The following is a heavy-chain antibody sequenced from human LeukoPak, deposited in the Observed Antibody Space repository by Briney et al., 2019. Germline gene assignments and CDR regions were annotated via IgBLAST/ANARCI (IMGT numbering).Heavy chain of an antibody. J-gene: IGHJ4*02. CDR1: GYTFTTYT. V-gene: IGHV1-3*03. CDR2: INADTGNA. D-gene: IGHD2/OR15-2a*01. Sequence: EASVKVSCKASGYTFTTYTMHWVRHPPGQRLEWMGWINADTGNAKCSQEFQGRLTITRDTSTSTAYMELSSLRSEDTAVYYCASAAVIDKYYFDYWGQGSLVTVSS. CDR3: ASAAVIDKYYFDY.